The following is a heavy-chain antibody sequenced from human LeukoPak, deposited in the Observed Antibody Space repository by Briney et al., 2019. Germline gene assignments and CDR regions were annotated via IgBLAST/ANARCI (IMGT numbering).Heavy chain of an antibody. J-gene: IGHJ4*02. CDR3: AIMGARWGFDY. CDR2: ISAYNGNT. Sequence: ASVKVSCKGSGYTFTNYGFDWVRQAPGQGLEWMGWISAYNGNTNYAQKFQGRVTLTTDTSTSTAYMELRSLISDDTAVYYCAIMGARWGFDYWGQGTLVTVPA. D-gene: IGHD3-16*01. V-gene: IGHV1-18*01. CDR1: GYTFTNYG.